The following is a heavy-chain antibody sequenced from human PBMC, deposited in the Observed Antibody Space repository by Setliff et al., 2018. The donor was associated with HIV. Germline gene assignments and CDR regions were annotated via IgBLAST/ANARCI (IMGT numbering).Heavy chain of an antibody. J-gene: IGHJ4*02. Sequence: PVGSLRLSCAASGFTFSSYWMHWVRQAPGKGLVWVSRINSDGSSTSYADSVKGRFTISRDNAKNTLYLQMNSLRAEDTAVYYCARGEHFWSGYYPGPSYDYWGQGTLVTVSS. CDR1: GFTFSSYW. D-gene: IGHD3-3*02. V-gene: IGHV3-74*01. CDR2: INSDGSST. CDR3: ARGEHFWSGYYPGPSYDY.